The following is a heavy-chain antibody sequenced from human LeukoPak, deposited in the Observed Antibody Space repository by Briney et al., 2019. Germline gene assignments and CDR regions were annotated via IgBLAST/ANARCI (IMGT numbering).Heavy chain of an antibody. CDR3: VKMAGYSYGYRGDGLDY. CDR2: ISSDGGST. V-gene: IGHV3-64D*09. D-gene: IGHD5-18*01. CDR1: GFTFSSYA. Sequence: PGGSLRLSCSASGFTFSSYAMHRVRQAPGKGLEYVSVISSDGGSTYYADSVKGRFTISRDNSKNTLHLQMSSLRAEDTAVYYCVKMAGYSYGYRGDGLDYWGQGTLVTVSS. J-gene: IGHJ4*02.